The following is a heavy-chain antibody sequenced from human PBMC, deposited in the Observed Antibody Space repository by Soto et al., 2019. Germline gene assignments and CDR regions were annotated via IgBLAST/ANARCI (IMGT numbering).Heavy chain of an antibody. CDR3: AHSLIPNWGSRGAFDY. J-gene: IGHJ4*02. Sequence: QITLKESGPTLVKPTQTLTLTCTFSGFSLSTSGVGVGWIRQPPEKALEWLALIYWDDDKRYSPSLKSRLTITKDTSKNQVVLTMTNTDPVDTATYYCAHSLIPNWGSRGAFDYWGQGTLVTVSS. V-gene: IGHV2-5*02. D-gene: IGHD7-27*01. CDR2: IYWDDDK. CDR1: GFSLSTSGVG.